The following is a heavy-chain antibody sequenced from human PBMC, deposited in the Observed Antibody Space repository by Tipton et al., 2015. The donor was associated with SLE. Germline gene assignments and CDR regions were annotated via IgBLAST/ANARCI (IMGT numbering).Heavy chain of an antibody. Sequence: TLSLTCSVSGSTLSRGGYHWSWIRQHPGKGLEWLAYTDYGGTTYYNPSLESRLTTSVDRSRKQFSLKVSSVTAADTAVYYCARLWLGYYYMDVWGKGTTVTVSS. D-gene: IGHD3-9*01. CDR2: TDYGGTT. V-gene: IGHV4-31*03. J-gene: IGHJ6*03. CDR3: ARLWLGYYYMDV. CDR1: GSTLSRGGYH.